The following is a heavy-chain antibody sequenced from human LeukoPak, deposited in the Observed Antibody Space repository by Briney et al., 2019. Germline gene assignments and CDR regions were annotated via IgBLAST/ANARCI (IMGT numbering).Heavy chain of an antibody. CDR2: IYSGGST. CDR1: GFSVTNNY. V-gene: IGHV3-66*01. D-gene: IGHD1/OR15-1a*01. CDR3: VRGVEQTFDI. J-gene: IGHJ3*02. Sequence: GGSLRLSCAVSGFSVTNNYMSWVRQAPGKGLEWVSVIYSGGSTYYADSVKGRFTISRDNSKNTLYLQMNSLRAEDTAVYYCVRGVEQTFDIWGQGTMVIVSS.